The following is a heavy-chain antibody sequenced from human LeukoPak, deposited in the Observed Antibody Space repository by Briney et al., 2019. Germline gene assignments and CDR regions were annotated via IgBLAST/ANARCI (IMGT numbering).Heavy chain of an antibody. CDR3: ARAIRYQLLSDY. CDR1: AYTFSTYD. V-gene: IGHV1-8*03. J-gene: IGHJ4*02. CDR2: MNPNSGNT. Sequence: ASVKVSCKTSAYTFSTYDINWVRQAAGQGLEWMGWMNPNSGNTGFAQKFQGRATITRDTSITTAYLELSSLRSEDTAVYYCARAIRYQLLSDYWGQGTLVTVSS. D-gene: IGHD2-2*01.